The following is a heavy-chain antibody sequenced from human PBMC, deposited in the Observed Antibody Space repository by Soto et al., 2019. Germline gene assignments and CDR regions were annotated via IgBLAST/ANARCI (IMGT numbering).Heavy chain of an antibody. CDR1: GASMDSGAYS. CDR3: DRAFSNFWHFFDY. V-gene: IGHV4-30-2*01. CDR2: FYHSGTT. J-gene: IGHJ4*01. D-gene: IGHD1-7*01. Sequence: PSETLSLTCAVSGASMDSGAYSWSWLRQAPGKGLDWIGNFYHSGTTYYSPSLRSRVTISVDRSKNQFSLKLTSVPAADTAVYYCDRAFSNFWHFFDYWGHGAMVTVYS.